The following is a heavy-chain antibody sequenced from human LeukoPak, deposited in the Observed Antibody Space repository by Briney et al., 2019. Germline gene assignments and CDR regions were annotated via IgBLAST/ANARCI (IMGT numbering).Heavy chain of an antibody. Sequence: GGSLRLSCAASGLTFSSYAMSWVRQAPGKGLEWVSAISGSGGSTYYADSVKGRFTISRDNSKNTLYLQMNSLRAEDTAVYYCAKETGGYSGYELDYWGQGTLVTVSS. CDR2: ISGSGGST. D-gene: IGHD5-12*01. CDR1: GLTFSSYA. V-gene: IGHV3-23*01. J-gene: IGHJ4*02. CDR3: AKETGGYSGYELDY.